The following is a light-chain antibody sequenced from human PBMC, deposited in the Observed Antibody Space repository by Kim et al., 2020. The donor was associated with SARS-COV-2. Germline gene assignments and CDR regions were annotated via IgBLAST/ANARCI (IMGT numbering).Light chain of an antibody. CDR2: GAS. Sequence: EIVMTQSPDTLSVSPGERATLSCRASQSVSSNLAWYQQNPGQAPRLLIYGASTRATAIPARFSGSGSGTEFTLTISSLQSEDFAVYYCQQYNNWPWTFGQGTKVEIK. V-gene: IGKV3-15*01. J-gene: IGKJ1*01. CDR3: QQYNNWPWT. CDR1: QSVSSN.